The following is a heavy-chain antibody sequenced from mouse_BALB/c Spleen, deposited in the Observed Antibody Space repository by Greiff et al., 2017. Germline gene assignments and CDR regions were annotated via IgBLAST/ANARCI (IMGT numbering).Heavy chain of an antibody. Sequence: VQLQQSGPSLVKPSQTLSLTCSVTGDSITSGYWNWIRKFPGNKLEYMGYISYSGSTYYNPSLKSRISITRDTAKNQYYLQLNSVTTEDTATYYCARYWGGRYYFDYWGQGTTLTVSS. CDR1: GDSITSGY. J-gene: IGHJ2*01. D-gene: IGHD4-1*01. CDR2: ISYSGST. CDR3: ARYWGGRYYFDY. V-gene: IGHV3-8*02.